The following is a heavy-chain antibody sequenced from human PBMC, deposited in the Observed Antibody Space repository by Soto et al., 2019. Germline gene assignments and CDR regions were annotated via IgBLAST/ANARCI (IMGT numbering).Heavy chain of an antibody. D-gene: IGHD3-22*01. V-gene: IGHV3-7*04. J-gene: IGHJ6*02. CDR2: INVDGREE. Sequence: PGGSLRLSCAASGFTFSSFWMTWVRQAPGKGLEWVANINVDGREEYYVDSVKGRFTISRDNAKNSLYLQMNSLRAEETAVYYCAKAFYYDSSGHYYYYALDVWGQGTTVTVSS. CDR1: GFTFSSFW. CDR3: AKAFYYDSSGHYYYYALDV.